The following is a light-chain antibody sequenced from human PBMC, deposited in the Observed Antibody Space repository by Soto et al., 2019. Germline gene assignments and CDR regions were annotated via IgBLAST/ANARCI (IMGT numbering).Light chain of an antibody. V-gene: IGKV1-5*01. J-gene: IGKJ2*01. CDR2: DVF. CDR1: QSITYW. CDR3: QQYHSFSFT. Sequence: DIQMTQSPSSLSASVGDRVTITCRASQSITYWLAWYQQKPGRAPKLLIYDVFNLQSGVPSRFSVSGSGTELTLTISNLQPDDSATYYCQQYHSFSFTFGQGTKLEIK.